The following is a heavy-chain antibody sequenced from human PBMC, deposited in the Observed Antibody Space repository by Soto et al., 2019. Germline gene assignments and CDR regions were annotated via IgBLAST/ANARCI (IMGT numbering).Heavy chain of an antibody. V-gene: IGHV3-33*01. Sequence: QVQLVESGGGVVQPGRSLRLSCAASGFTFSSYGMHWVRQAPGKGLEWVAVIWYDGSNKYYADSVKGRFTISRDNSKNTLYLQMNSLRAEDTAVYYCAREQPSTLAGGMDVWGQGTTVTVSS. J-gene: IGHJ6*02. CDR2: IWYDGSNK. CDR3: AREQPSTLAGGMDV. D-gene: IGHD3-10*01. CDR1: GFTFSSYG.